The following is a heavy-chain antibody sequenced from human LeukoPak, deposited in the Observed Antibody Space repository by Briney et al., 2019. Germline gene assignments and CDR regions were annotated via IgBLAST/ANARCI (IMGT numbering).Heavy chain of an antibody. J-gene: IGHJ4*02. CDR3: ASYCSSRCSPSGFVF. CDR2: ISSGGGYT. V-gene: IGHV3-23*01. D-gene: IGHD2-2*01. CDR1: GFTFSTYA. Sequence: GGSLRCSCAASGFTFSTYAMRWVRQAPGKELKWVSAISSGGGYTYHADSVKGRFTISRDDSKNTLYLQMSSLRAEDTAVYYCASYCSSRCSPSGFVFWGRGTLVTVSS.